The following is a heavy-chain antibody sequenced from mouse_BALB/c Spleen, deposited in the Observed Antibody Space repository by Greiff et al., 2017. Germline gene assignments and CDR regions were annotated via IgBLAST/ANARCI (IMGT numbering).Heavy chain of an antibody. V-gene: IGHV1-67*01. CDR1: GYTFTDYA. CDR2: ISTYYGDA. CDR3: ARHYGSTYGYFDY. D-gene: IGHD1-1*01. J-gene: IGHJ2*01. Sequence: QVQLQQSGAELVRPGVSVKISCKGSGYTFTDYAMHWVKRSHAKSLEWIGVISTYYGDASYNQKFKGKATMTVDKSSSTAYMELARLTSEDTAVYYCARHYGSTYGYFDYWGQGTTLTVSS.